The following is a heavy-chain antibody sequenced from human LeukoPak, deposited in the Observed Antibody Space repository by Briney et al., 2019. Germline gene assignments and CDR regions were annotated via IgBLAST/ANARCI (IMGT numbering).Heavy chain of an antibody. Sequence: SETLSLTCSVSGASTTSYYWSWIRQPPGKGLEWIGEINHSGSTNYNPSLKSRVTISVDTSKDQFSLKLSSVTAADTAVYYCARGGMTIFGVVIGRAFDYWGQGTLVTVSS. D-gene: IGHD3-3*01. CDR3: ARGGMTIFGVVIGRAFDY. CDR2: INHSGST. J-gene: IGHJ4*02. CDR1: GASTTSYY. V-gene: IGHV4-34*01.